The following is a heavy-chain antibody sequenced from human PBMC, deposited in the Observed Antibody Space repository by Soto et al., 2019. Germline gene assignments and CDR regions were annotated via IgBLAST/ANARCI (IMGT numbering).Heavy chain of an antibody. CDR3: ARVYYDILTGYYDDY. V-gene: IGHV1-8*02. CDR2: MNPNSGNT. J-gene: IGHJ4*02. D-gene: IGHD3-9*01. CDR1: GYTFTGYY. Sequence: ASVKVSCKASGYTFTGYYMHWVRQATGQGLEWMGWMNPNSGNTGYAQKFQGRVTMTRNTSISTAYMELSSLRSEDTAVYYCARVYYDILTGYYDDYWGQGTLVTVSS.